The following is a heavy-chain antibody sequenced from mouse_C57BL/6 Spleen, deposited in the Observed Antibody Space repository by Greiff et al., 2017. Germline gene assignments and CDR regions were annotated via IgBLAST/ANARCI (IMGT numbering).Heavy chain of an antibody. CDR2: IYPGSGNT. CDR3: ARGAVTTGFAY. J-gene: IGHJ3*01. Sequence: SGPELVKPGASVKISCKASGYTFTDYYINWVKQRPGQVLEWIGWIYPGSGNTKYNEKFKGKATLTVDTSSSTAYMQLSSLTSEDSAVYFCARGAVTTGFAYWGQGTLVTVSA. CDR1: GYTFTDYY. D-gene: IGHD2-2*01. V-gene: IGHV1-84*01.